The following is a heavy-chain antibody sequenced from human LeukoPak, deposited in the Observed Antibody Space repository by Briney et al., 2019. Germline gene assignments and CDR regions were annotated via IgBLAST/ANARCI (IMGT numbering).Heavy chain of an antibody. J-gene: IGHJ4*02. CDR1: GFTVSSNY. V-gene: IGHV3-66*01. D-gene: IGHD5-12*01. Sequence: GGSLRFSCAASGFTVSSNYLSWVRQAPGKGLEWVSVIYSGGSTYYADSVKGRFTISRDNSKNTLYLQMNSLRAEDTAVYYCARDSLVATHYWGQGTLVTVSS. CDR3: ARDSLVATHY. CDR2: IYSGGST.